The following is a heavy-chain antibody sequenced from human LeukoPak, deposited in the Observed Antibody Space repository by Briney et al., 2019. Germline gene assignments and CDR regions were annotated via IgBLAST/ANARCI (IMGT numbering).Heavy chain of an antibody. Sequence: PSETLFLTCSVSGASFSTYFWNWIRQPPGKGLEWIGKIHYSGSTNYDPSLKSRVIISIDTSKNQSSLKLTSVTAADTAVYYCARDRASIVGAKLRGRYFDYWGQGTLVTVSS. CDR1: GASFSTYF. CDR2: IHYSGST. D-gene: IGHD1-26*01. V-gene: IGHV4-59*01. CDR3: ARDRASIVGAKLRGRYFDY. J-gene: IGHJ4*02.